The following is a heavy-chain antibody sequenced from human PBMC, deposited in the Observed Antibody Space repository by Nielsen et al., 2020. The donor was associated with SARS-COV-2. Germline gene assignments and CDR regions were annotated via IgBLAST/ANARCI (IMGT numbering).Heavy chain of an antibody. Sequence: WIRQPPGKGLEWIGYIYYSGSTYYNPSLKSRVTISVDTSKNQFSLKLSSVTAADTAVYYCARRNIVVVPAPVLGLGPFYSSYYVDVWGKGTTVTVSS. J-gene: IGHJ6*03. CDR3: ARRNIVVVPAPVLGLGPFYSSYYVDV. CDR2: IYYSGST. V-gene: IGHV4-31*02. D-gene: IGHD2-2*02.